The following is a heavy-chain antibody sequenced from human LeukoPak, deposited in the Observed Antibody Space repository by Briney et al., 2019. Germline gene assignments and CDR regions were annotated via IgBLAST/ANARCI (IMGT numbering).Heavy chain of an antibody. Sequence: GSVKVSCKASGYTFTGYYMHWVRQAPGQGLEWMGWINPNSGGTNYAQKFQGRVTMTRDTSISTAYMELSRLRSDDTAVYYCARDGSLLWFEESYYYYYGMDVWGQGTTVTVSS. V-gene: IGHV1-2*02. CDR3: ARDGSLLWFEESYYYYYGMDV. J-gene: IGHJ6*02. D-gene: IGHD3-10*01. CDR1: GYTFTGYY. CDR2: INPNSGGT.